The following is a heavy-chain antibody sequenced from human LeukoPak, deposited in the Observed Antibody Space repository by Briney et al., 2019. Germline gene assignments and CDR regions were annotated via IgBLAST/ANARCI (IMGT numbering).Heavy chain of an antibody. CDR3: ARDLDLSGYDFHYYYGMDV. Sequence: ASVKVSCEASGYTFTGYYMHWVRQAPGQGLEWMGWINPNSGGTNYAQKFQGWVTMTRDTSISTAYMELSRLRSDDTAVYYCARDLDLSGYDFHYYYGMDVWGQGTTVTVSS. J-gene: IGHJ6*02. CDR2: INPNSGGT. D-gene: IGHD5-12*01. CDR1: GYTFTGYY. V-gene: IGHV1-2*04.